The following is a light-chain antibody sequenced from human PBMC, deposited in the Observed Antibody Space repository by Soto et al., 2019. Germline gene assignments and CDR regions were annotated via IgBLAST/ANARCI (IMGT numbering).Light chain of an antibody. V-gene: IGKV3-15*01. Sequence: EIVMTQSPATLSVSPGERATLSCRASQSVSSNLAWYQQKPGQAPRLLIYGASTRATGIPARFSGSGSGTEFTLTISSLQSKDFAVYYCQQYNNWPVYTFGQGTKLEIK. J-gene: IGKJ2*01. CDR1: QSVSSN. CDR2: GAS. CDR3: QQYNNWPVYT.